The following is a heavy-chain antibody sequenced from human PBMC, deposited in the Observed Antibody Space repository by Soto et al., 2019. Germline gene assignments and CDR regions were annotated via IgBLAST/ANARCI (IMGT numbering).Heavy chain of an antibody. D-gene: IGHD6-19*01. CDR1: GGSISSYY. V-gene: IGHV4-59*01. J-gene: IGHJ4*02. Sequence: SETLSLTCTVSGGSISSYYWSWIRQPPGKGLEWIGYIYYSGSTNYNPSLKSRVTISVDTSKNQFSLKLSSVTAADTAVYYCARDRWGSGWPNNFDYWGQGTLVTVSS. CDR3: ARDRWGSGWPNNFDY. CDR2: IYYSGST.